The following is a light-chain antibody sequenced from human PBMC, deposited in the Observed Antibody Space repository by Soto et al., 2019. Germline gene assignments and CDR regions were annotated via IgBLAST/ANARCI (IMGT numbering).Light chain of an antibody. CDR2: GAS. CDR3: QQHGSSYT. CDR1: QSVPRNY. V-gene: IGKV3-20*01. J-gene: IGKJ2*01. Sequence: EIVLTQSPGTLSLPPGERATLSCRASQSVPRNYLVWYQQKPGQAPRHLIYGASSRATGIPDRFSGSGSGTDFTLTISRLEPEDFVVYYCQQHGSSYTFGQGTKLEIK.